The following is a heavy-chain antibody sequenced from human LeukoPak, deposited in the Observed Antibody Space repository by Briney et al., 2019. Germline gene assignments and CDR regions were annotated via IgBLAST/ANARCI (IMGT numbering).Heavy chain of an antibody. V-gene: IGHV3-7*01. D-gene: IGHD3-3*01. Sequence: GGSLRLSCAASGFTFSSYWMSWVRQAPGKGLEWVASIKQDGSEKYYVDSVKGRFTISRDNAKNSLYLQMNSLRAEDTAVYYCARDWYYDSWSDPPNHYWGQGTLVTVSS. CDR3: ARDWYYDSWSDPPNHY. CDR1: GFTFSSYW. J-gene: IGHJ4*02. CDR2: IKQDGSEK.